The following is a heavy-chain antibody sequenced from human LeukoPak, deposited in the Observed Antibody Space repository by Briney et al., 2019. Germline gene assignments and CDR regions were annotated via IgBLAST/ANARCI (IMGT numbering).Heavy chain of an antibody. CDR1: GYSFTGYY. CDR3: ARTNYYDSSGYFLGY. V-gene: IGHV1-2*02. J-gene: IGHJ4*02. D-gene: IGHD3-22*01. CDR2: INPSSGGT. Sequence: ASVKVSCKASGYSFTGYYVHWVRKAPGQGLEWMGWINPSSGGTNYAQNLQGRVTMTRDTSISTAYMEPRSLRSDDAAVYYCARTNYYDSSGYFLGYWGQGTLVTVSS.